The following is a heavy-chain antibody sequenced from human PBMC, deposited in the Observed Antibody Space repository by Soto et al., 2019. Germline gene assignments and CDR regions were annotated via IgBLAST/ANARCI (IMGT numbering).Heavy chain of an antibody. CDR1: GGSITSIACY. V-gene: IGHV4-39*06. CDR2: IYYSGST. J-gene: IGHJ4*02. CDR3: AQKGPHYFDY. Sequence: SETLSLTCTVSGGSITSIACYWGWIRQPPGKGLEYIGTIYYSGSTYYNPSLQSRVTITKDTSKNQVVLTVTNMDPVDTATYYCAQKGPHYFDYWGQGALVTVSS.